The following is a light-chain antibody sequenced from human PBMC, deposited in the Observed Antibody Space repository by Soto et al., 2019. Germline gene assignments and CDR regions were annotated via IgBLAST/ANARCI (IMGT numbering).Light chain of an antibody. Sequence: DIQMTQSPSTLSGSVGDRVTITCRASQSISSWLAWYQQKPGKAPNLLIYGASSLQSGVPSRFSGSGSGTEFTLTINSLQPDDFATYYCQQYNSDSGTFGQGTKVEIK. CDR1: QSISSW. J-gene: IGKJ1*01. V-gene: IGKV1-5*01. CDR2: GAS. CDR3: QQYNSDSGT.